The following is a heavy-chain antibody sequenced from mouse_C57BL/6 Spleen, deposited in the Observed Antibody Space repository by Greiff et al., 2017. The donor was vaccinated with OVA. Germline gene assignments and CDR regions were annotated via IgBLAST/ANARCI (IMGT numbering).Heavy chain of an antibody. Sequence: VQLQQSVAELVRPGASVKLSCTASGFTIKNTYMHWVKQRPEQGLEWIGRIDPAHGNTKYAPKFQGKATITADTASNTAYLQLSSLTSDDTAIYGCARGEYYWGQGTTLTVSS. CDR2: IDPAHGNT. CDR1: GFTIKNTY. CDR3: ARGEYY. J-gene: IGHJ2*01. V-gene: IGHV14-3*01.